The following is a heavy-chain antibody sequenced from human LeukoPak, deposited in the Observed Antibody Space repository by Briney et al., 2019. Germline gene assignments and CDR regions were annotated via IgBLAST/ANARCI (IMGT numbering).Heavy chain of an antibody. J-gene: IGHJ6*02. CDR2: INAGNGNT. CDR3: AREQNSPCDFWSGYYYYYGMDV. V-gene: IGHV1-3*01. D-gene: IGHD3-3*01. Sequence: ASVKVSCKASGYTFTSYAMHWVRQAPGQRLEWMGWINAGNGNTKYSQKFQGRVTITRDTSASTAYMELSSLRSEDTAVYYCAREQNSPCDFWSGYYYYYGMDVWGQGTTVTVSS. CDR1: GYTFTSYA.